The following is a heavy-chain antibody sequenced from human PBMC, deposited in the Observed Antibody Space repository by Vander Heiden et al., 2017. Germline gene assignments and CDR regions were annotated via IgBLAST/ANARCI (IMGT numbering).Heavy chain of an antibody. J-gene: IGHJ4*02. CDR3: ARAGYSSGSRIDY. CDR1: GFSFRSYW. V-gene: IGHV3-7*01. Sequence: EVQLVASGGGLVQPAGSLRLSCAAPGFSFRSYWMSWGRQAPGEGLEWVANIKQDESEKYFGDSVRGRFTISRDNAKNSLYLQMNSLRAEDTAVYYCARAGYSSGSRIDYWGQGTLVTVSS. D-gene: IGHD6-19*01. CDR2: IKQDESEK.